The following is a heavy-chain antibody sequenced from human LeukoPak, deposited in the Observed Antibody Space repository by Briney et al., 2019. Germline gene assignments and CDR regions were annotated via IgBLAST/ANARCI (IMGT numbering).Heavy chain of an antibody. V-gene: IGHV3-7*01. J-gene: IGHJ4*02. Sequence: PGGSLRLSCAASGFTLSSYWMSWVRQAPGKGLEWVANIKQDGSEKYYVDSVKGRFTISRDNAKNSLYLQMNSLRAEDTAVYYCARDKIVGATVLDYWGQGSLVTVSS. D-gene: IGHD1-26*01. CDR1: GFTLSSYW. CDR3: ARDKIVGATVLDY. CDR2: IKQDGSEK.